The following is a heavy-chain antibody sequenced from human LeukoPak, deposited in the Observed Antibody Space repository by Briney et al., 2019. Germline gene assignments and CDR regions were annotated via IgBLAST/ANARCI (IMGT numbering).Heavy chain of an antibody. CDR3: ARGVGDTTFGLADY. D-gene: IGHD1-26*01. CDR2: ISYSGTT. J-gene: IGHJ4*02. V-gene: IGHV4-59*08. Sequence: PSETLSLTCNVSGVSISTYYWSWIRQAPGKGLERIGYISYSGTTDYNPSLKSRVTISVDTSKNQFSLKLSSVTAADTAVYYCARGVGDTTFGLADYWGQGTLVTVSS. CDR1: GVSISTYY.